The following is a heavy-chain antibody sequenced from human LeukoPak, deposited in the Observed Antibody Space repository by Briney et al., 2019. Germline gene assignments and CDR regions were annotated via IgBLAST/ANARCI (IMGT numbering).Heavy chain of an antibody. J-gene: IGHJ5*02. V-gene: IGHV4-30-4*01. CDR2: IYYSGST. CDR1: GGSISSGDYY. D-gene: IGHD1-20*01. CDR3: ARLITVTGETWFDP. Sequence: SETLSLTCTVSGGSISSGDYYWSWIREPPGNGLEWIGYIYYSGSTYYNPSLKSRVTISVDTSKNQFSLKLSSVTAADTAVYYCARLITVTGETWFDPWGQGTLVTVSS.